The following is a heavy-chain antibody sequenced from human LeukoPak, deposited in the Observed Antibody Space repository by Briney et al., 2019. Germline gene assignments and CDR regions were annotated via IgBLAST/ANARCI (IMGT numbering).Heavy chain of an antibody. Sequence: GGSLRLSCAASGFTFSGYAMSWVRQAPGKGLEWVSATSGSGDGTFYADSVKGRFTISRDNSKNTLYLQMNSLRAEDTAIYYCAKLRDFFDSSGQFDYWGQGTLVTVSS. CDR2: TSGSGDGT. V-gene: IGHV3-23*01. J-gene: IGHJ4*02. CDR3: AKLRDFFDSSGQFDY. D-gene: IGHD3-22*01. CDR1: GFTFSGYA.